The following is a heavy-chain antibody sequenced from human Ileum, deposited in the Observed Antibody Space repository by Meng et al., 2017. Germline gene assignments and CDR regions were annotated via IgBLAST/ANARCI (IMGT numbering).Heavy chain of an antibody. D-gene: IGHD3-10*01. CDR3: ARRRGGSGRDC. CDR1: GGSISSSNYY. J-gene: IGHJ4*02. V-gene: IGHV4-39*01. Sequence: QLQLQESGPGLVKPSETLSLTCTVSGGSISSSNYYWDWIRQPPGKGLEWIGAIYHSGSTSYNPSLQSRVTMFGDTSKNQFSLMLTSVTATDTAVYYCARRRGGSGRDCWGQGTLVTVSS. CDR2: IYHSGST.